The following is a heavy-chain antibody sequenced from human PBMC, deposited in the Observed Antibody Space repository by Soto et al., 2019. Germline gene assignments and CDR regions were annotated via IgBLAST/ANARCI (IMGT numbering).Heavy chain of an antibody. CDR3: ARPYGESPPAAFDI. Sequence: EVQLVESGGGLVKPGGSLRLSCAASGFTFSSYSMNWVRQAPGKGLEWVSSISSSRSYIYYADSVKGRFTISRHNAKNSLYLQMSSPRAEDTAVYYCARPYGESPPAAFDIWGQGTMVTVSS. CDR1: GFTFSSYS. D-gene: IGHD4-17*01. CDR2: ISSSRSYI. V-gene: IGHV3-21*01. J-gene: IGHJ3*02.